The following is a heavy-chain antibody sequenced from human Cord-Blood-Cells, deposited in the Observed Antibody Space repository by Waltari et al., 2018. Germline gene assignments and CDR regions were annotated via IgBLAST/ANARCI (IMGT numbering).Heavy chain of an antibody. V-gene: IGHV3-33*01. CDR3: AREATSCSDY. Sequence: VQLVESGGCVVQPGLSLRLACAASGLTFSSYVMHWGRQAPVKGLEWVAVIWYDGSNKYYADSVKGRFTISRDNSKNTLYLQMNSLRAEDTAVYYCAREATSCSDYWGQGTLVTVSS. J-gene: IGHJ4*02. CDR2: IWYDGSNK. D-gene: IGHD2-2*01. CDR1: GLTFSSYV.